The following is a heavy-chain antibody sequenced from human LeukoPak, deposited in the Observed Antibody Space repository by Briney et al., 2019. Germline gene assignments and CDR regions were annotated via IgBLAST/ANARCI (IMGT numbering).Heavy chain of an antibody. J-gene: IGHJ6*03. CDR1: GFTFKDYA. CDR2: IMWNSGSM. CDR3: LTGLSPLLHRERFGSFYYYMDF. V-gene: IGHV3-9*01. D-gene: IGHD1-26*01. Sequence: GRSLRLSCAASGFTFKDYAMHWVRQVPGKGLEWVAGIMWNSGSMGYGDSVKGRFIISRDNTKNSLSLQMNSLRAEDSALYYCLTGLSPLLHRERFGSFYYYMDFSGKGTTVTVSS.